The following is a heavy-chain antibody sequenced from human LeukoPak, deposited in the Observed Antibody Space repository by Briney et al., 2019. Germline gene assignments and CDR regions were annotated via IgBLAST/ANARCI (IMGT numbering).Heavy chain of an antibody. CDR2: IYYSGSS. CDR1: GGSISSSSYH. J-gene: IGHJ4*02. V-gene: IGHV4-39*01. D-gene: IGHD3-10*01. CDR3: ARLGLYGEFDY. Sequence: PSETLSLTCTVSGGSISSSSYHWGWIRQPPGKGLEWIGTIYYSGSSYYNPSLKSRVTISVDTSNNQFSLKLSSVTAADTAVYYCARLGLYGEFDYWGQGTLVTVSS.